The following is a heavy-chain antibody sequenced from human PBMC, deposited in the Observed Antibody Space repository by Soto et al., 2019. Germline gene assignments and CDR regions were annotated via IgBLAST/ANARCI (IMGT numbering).Heavy chain of an antibody. J-gene: IGHJ6*03. Sequence: QVQLVQSGAEVKKPGASVKISCKASGCTFTSYGISWVRQAPGQGLEWMGWISAYNGNTNYAQKLQGRVTMTTDTSTSTAYMALRSLRSDDTAVYYCARLAAPDNYYYYFMDVCGKGTTVTVSS. CDR1: GCTFTSYG. D-gene: IGHD6-6*01. CDR3: ARLAAPDNYYYYFMDV. V-gene: IGHV1-18*01. CDR2: ISAYNGNT.